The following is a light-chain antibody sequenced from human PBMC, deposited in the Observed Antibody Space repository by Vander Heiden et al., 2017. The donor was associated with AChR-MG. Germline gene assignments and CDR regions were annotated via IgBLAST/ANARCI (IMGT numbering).Light chain of an antibody. J-gene: IGKJ1*01. Sequence: EIVLTQSPGTLSLSPGERATLSCRASQRVSSNFLAWYQQTPGQAPRLLIYGASTRATGTPDRFSGSGSGTDFTLTISRLEPEDFAVYYCQQYGSSPPWTFGQGTKVEIK. CDR3: QQYGSSPPWT. CDR1: QRVSSNF. CDR2: GAS. V-gene: IGKV3-20*01.